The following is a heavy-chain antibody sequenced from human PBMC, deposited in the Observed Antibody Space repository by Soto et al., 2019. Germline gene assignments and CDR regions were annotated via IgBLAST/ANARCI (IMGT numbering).Heavy chain of an antibody. CDR3: TRDWEITVSTWSFGGF. J-gene: IGHJ4*02. Sequence: QVQLVQSGAEVKKPGSLVKVSCKASGGTFSPYTINWVRQAPGQGLEWMGRIIPFHGVTNYAQKFQARVTITADKSTSTAYMELSGLRFEDTAMYYCTRDWEITVSTWSFGGFWGRGTLVPVSS. CDR1: GGTFSPYT. V-gene: IGHV1-69*08. CDR2: IIPFHGVT. D-gene: IGHD3-10*01.